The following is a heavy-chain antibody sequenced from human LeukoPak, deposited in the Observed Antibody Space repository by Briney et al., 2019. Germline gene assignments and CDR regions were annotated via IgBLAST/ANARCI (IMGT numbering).Heavy chain of an antibody. V-gene: IGHV4-31*03. Sequence: PSQTLSLTCTVSGGSISSGGYYWSWIRQHPGKGLEWIGYIYYSGSTYYNPSLKSRVTISVDTSKNLFSLKLSSVTAADTAVYYCARQFGYCSSTSCYLFWFDPWGQGTLVTVSS. D-gene: IGHD2-2*03. J-gene: IGHJ5*02. CDR2: IYYSGST. CDR3: ARQFGYCSSTSCYLFWFDP. CDR1: GGSISSGGYY.